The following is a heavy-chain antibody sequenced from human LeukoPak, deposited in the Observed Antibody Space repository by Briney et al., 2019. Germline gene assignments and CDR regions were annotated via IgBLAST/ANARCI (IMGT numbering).Heavy chain of an antibody. D-gene: IGHD2-8*01. CDR3: AKQMAVDYFDY. Sequence: GALRLSCAASGFTFSNFGMHWVRQAPGKGLEWVAVISYDGKNEYHTDSVKGRFTISRDNAKNTVYLQMYSLRAEDTAVYYCAKQMAVDYFDYWGQGTLVTVSS. CDR2: ISYDGKNE. J-gene: IGHJ4*02. CDR1: GFTFSNFG. V-gene: IGHV3-30*18.